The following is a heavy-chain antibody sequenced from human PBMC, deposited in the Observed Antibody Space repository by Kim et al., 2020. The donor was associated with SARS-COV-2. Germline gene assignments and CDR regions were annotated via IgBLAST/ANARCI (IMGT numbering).Heavy chain of an antibody. V-gene: IGHV3-9*01. CDR1: GFTFGDYA. CDR2: ISWNSGSI. J-gene: IGHJ4*02. Sequence: GGSLRLSCAASGFTFGDYAMHWVRQAPGKGLEWVSGISWNSGSIGYADSVKGRFTISRDNAKNSLYLQMNSLRAEDTALYYCAKAPPAAAAPLDYWGQGTLVTVSS. CDR3: AKAPPAAAAPLDY. D-gene: IGHD6-13*01.